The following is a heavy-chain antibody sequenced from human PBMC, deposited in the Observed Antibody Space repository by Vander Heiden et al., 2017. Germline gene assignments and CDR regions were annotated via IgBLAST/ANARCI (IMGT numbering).Heavy chain of an antibody. V-gene: IGHV1-24*01. CDR3: ATLPYFYDSSTYGSFDF. CDR1: GYILTELS. Sequence: QVQLVQSGAAVRKHGASVKVSCKVSGYILTELSMHWVRQAPGKGLEWMGGFDPDDGETIYAQNLQGRVTTTEDTSTNTAYMELSSLRSEDTAVYYCATLPYFYDSSTYGSFDFWGQGTLGTVSS. CDR2: FDPDDGET. D-gene: IGHD3-22*01. J-gene: IGHJ4*02.